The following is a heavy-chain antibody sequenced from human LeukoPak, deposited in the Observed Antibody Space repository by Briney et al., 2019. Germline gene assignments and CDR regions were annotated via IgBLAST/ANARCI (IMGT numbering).Heavy chain of an antibody. CDR1: GYTFTGYY. Sequence: ASVKVSCTASGYTFTGYYMHWVRQAPGQGLEWMGWINPNSGGTNYAQKFQGRVTMTRDTSISTAYMELSRLRSDDTAVYYCARPHISSGWYGQLRNWGQGTLVTVSS. V-gene: IGHV1-2*02. J-gene: IGHJ4*02. CDR3: ARPHISSGWYGQLRN. CDR2: INPNSGGT. D-gene: IGHD6-19*01.